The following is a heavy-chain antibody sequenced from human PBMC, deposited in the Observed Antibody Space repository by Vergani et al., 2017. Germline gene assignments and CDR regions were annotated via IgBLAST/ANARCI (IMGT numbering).Heavy chain of an antibody. Sequence: EVQLVESGGGLVQPGGSLRLSCAASGFTFSSYWMTWVRQAAGKGLGWVANTKQDGSEQYYVDSVEGRFTIARDNAKNSLYRQMSSLGAEDTAVYYCARAGVYYDSPDAFDIWGQGTMVTVSS. CDR1: GFTFSSYW. CDR2: TKQDGSEQ. CDR3: ARAGVYYDSPDAFDI. J-gene: IGHJ3*02. D-gene: IGHD3-22*01. V-gene: IGHV3-7*03.